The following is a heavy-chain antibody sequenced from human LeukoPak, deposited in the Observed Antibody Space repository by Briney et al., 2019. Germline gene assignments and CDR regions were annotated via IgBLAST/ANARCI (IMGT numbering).Heavy chain of an antibody. J-gene: IGHJ6*02. CDR3: ARDSSGGSYLDV. Sequence: HPGASLRLSCAAYGFTFRTCDMSWVRQTPGKGLEWVSVVGSAANTYYADSVKGRFTISRDNSKNTVYLQMNSLRVEDTAVYYCARDSSGGSYLDVWGQGATVTVSS. D-gene: IGHD1-26*01. V-gene: IGHV3-23*01. CDR2: VGSAANT. CDR1: GFTFRTCD.